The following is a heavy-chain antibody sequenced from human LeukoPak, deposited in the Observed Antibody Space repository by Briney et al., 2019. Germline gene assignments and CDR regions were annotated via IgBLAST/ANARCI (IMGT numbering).Heavy chain of an antibody. CDR1: AVTSSRDS. J-gene: IGHJ3*02. Sequence: GGSLRLSCPASAVTSSRDSMDSAGQAPGKGLEWVSSISSSSSYIYDADSVKGRFTISRDNAKNSLYLQMNSLRAEDTAVYYCARLESGHYYDSSGYYFDAFDICGQGTMVTVSS. CDR3: ARLESGHYYDSSGYYFDAFDI. CDR2: ISSSSSYI. D-gene: IGHD3-22*01. V-gene: IGHV3-21*01.